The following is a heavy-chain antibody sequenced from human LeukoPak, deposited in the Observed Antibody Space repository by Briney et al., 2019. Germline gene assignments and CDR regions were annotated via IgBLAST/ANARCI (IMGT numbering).Heavy chain of an antibody. CDR1: GGSISSYY. D-gene: IGHD3-22*01. V-gene: IGHV4-59*01. Sequence: SSETLSLTCTVSGGSISSYYWSWIRQPPGKGLEWIGYIYYSGSTNYNPSLKSRVTISVDTSKNQFSLKLSSVTAADTAVYYCARAGGPHYYDSSGYLYQHWGQGTLVTVSS. CDR2: IYYSGST. J-gene: IGHJ1*01. CDR3: ARAGGPHYYDSSGYLYQH.